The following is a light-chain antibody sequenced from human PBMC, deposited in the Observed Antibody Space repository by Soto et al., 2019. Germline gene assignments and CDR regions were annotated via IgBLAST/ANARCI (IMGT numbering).Light chain of an antibody. Sequence: DIQMTQSPSTLSGSVGDRVTITCRASQSISSWLAWYQQKPGKAPKLLIYDASSLESGVPSRFSGSGSGTEFTLTISSLQPDDFATYYCQQYHTSSITFGQGTRLEIK. CDR2: DAS. J-gene: IGKJ5*01. CDR1: QSISSW. CDR3: QQYHTSSIT. V-gene: IGKV1-5*01.